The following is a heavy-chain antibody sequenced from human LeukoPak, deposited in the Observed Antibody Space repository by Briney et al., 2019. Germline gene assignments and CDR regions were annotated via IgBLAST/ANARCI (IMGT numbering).Heavy chain of an antibody. CDR3: ASPRGSSEKANYFDY. J-gene: IGHJ4*02. V-gene: IGHV3-21*01. D-gene: IGHD6-6*01. CDR2: ISGSNSYI. Sequence: GGSLRLSCAASGFTFSSYTMHWIRQAPGKGLEWVSSISGSNSYIFYADSVKGRFTVSRDNAKDSLYLQMNSLRAEDTAVYYCASPRGSSEKANYFDYWGQGTLVTVSS. CDR1: GFTFSSYT.